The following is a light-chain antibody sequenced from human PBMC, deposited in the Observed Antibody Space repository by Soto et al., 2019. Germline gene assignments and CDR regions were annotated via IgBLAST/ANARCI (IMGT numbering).Light chain of an antibody. Sequence: AIQMTQSPSSLSASVGDRVTITCRASQDIRNDLGWYQQKPGKAPNLLIYAASTLPIGVPSRFSGSGSGTDFLLTTISLQPEDFATYYCLQGYNFPHTFGPGTKVDIK. CDR1: QDIRND. J-gene: IGKJ3*01. CDR3: LQGYNFPHT. V-gene: IGKV1-6*01. CDR2: AAS.